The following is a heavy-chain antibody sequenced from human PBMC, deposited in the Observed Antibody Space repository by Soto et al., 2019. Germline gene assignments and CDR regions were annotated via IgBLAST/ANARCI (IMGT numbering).Heavy chain of an antibody. D-gene: IGHD6-13*01. V-gene: IGHV3-7*01. J-gene: IGHJ6*02. CDR1: GFTFSSYW. CDR3: ARDWGLAAAGAYFFYGLDV. CDR2: IKQDGSEK. Sequence: PGGSLRLSCAASGFTFSSYWMSWVRQAPGKGLEWVANIKQDGSEKYYVDSVKGRFTISRDNAKNSLYLQMNSLRAEDTAVYYCARDWGLAAAGAYFFYGLDVWGQGTTVTVSS.